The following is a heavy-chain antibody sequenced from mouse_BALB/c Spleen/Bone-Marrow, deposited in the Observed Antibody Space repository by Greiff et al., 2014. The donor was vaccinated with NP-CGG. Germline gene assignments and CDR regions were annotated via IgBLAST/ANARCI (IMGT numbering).Heavy chain of an antibody. CDR1: GFTFSSFG. V-gene: IGHV5-17*02. J-gene: IGHJ1*01. Sequence: EVQRVEPGGGLVQPGGSRKLSCAASGFTFSSFGMHWVRQAPEKGLEWVAYISSGSSTIYYADTVKGRFTISRDNPKNTLFLQMTSLRSEDTAMYYCARDRYDEYFDVWGAGTTVTVSS. D-gene: IGHD2-14*01. CDR3: ARDRYDEYFDV. CDR2: ISSGSSTI.